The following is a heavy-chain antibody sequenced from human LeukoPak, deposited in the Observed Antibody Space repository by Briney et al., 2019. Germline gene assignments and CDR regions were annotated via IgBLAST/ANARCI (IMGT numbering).Heavy chain of an antibody. Sequence: GGSLRLSCAASGFTFRTYAMNWVRQAPGKGLEWVSTISGNGGSTYYADSVRGRFTISRDNSKSTLYLQMDSLRAEDTAVYYCASYRNFPIDYWGQGTLVTVSS. CDR1: GFTFRTYA. CDR2: ISGNGGST. D-gene: IGHD3-16*02. J-gene: IGHJ4*02. V-gene: IGHV3-23*01. CDR3: ASYRNFPIDY.